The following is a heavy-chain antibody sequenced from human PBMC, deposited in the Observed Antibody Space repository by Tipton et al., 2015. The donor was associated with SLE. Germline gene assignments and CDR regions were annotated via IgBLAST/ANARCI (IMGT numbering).Heavy chain of an antibody. V-gene: IGHV4-39*07. CDR2: IYQSGNT. J-gene: IGHJ4*02. CDR1: GGSVSSSSYS. D-gene: IGHD1-7*01. CDR3: ARALNWNYPFDS. Sequence: TLSLTCSVSGGSVSSSSYSWGWIRQPPGKRLEWIGNIYQSGNTYYNPSLKSRVTISVDTSKNQFSLNMNFVTAADTAVYFCARALNWNYPFDSWGQGALVTVSS.